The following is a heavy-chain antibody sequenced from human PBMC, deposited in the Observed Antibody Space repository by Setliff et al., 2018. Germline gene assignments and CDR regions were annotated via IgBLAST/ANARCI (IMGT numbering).Heavy chain of an antibody. J-gene: IGHJ4*02. Sequence: GGSLRLSCLASGFTFDDYGMSWVRQAPGKRLEWVSGLSWRGDNIGYADSVKGRFTISRDNAKNSLYLQMTSLRAEDTALYYCARGRPLYSSPVDYWGQGTLVTVSS. CDR1: GFTFDDYG. CDR3: ARGRPLYSSPVDY. D-gene: IGHD6-13*01. CDR2: LSWRGDNI. V-gene: IGHV3-20*04.